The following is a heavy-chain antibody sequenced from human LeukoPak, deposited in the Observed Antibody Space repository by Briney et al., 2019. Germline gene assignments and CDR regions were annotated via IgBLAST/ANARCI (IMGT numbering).Heavy chain of an antibody. CDR1: GYTFTSSD. Sequence: GASVKVSCKASGYTFTSSDINWVRQATGQGLEWMGWMNPNRGNTVYAQKFQGRVTMTRNTPISTAYMELSSLRSEDTAVYYCARDPPGRYSSSWFVDYWGQGTLVTVSS. V-gene: IGHV1-8*02. CDR2: MNPNRGNT. CDR3: ARDPPGRYSSSWFVDY. D-gene: IGHD6-13*01. J-gene: IGHJ4*02.